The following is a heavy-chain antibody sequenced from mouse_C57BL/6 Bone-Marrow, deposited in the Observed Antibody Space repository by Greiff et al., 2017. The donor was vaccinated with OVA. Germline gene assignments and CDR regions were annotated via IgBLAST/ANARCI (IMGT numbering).Heavy chain of an antibody. V-gene: IGHV1-76*01. CDR3: ARLRLHYFDC. J-gene: IGHJ2*01. CDR1: GYTFTDYY. Sequence: VQLKESGAELVRPGASVKLSCKASGYTFTDYYINWVKQRPGQGLEWIARIYPGSGNTYYNEKFKGQATLTAEKASSTDYMQLSSLTAEDSAVYFYARLRLHYFDCWGKGTTLTVSS. CDR2: IYPGSGNT. D-gene: IGHD3-2*02.